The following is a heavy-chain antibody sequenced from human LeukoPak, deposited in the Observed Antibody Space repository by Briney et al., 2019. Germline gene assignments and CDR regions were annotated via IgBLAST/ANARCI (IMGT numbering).Heavy chain of an antibody. Sequence: GGSLRLSCAASGFTFSSYEMNWVRQAPGKGLEWVSYISSSGSTIYYADSVKGRFTISRDNAKNSLYLQMNSLRAEDTAVYYCASGRNYYYYMDVWGKGTTVTISS. D-gene: IGHD1-14*01. CDR2: ISSSGSTI. V-gene: IGHV3-48*03. CDR3: ASGRNYYYYMDV. J-gene: IGHJ6*03. CDR1: GFTFSSYE.